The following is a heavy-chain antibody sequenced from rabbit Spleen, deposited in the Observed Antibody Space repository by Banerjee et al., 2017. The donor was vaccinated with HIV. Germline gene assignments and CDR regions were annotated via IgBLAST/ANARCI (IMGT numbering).Heavy chain of an antibody. D-gene: IGHD3-1*01. Sequence: QEQLVESGGGLVKPEGSLKLSCTASGFSFSDIHWISWVRQAPGKGLEWIAYIYTAGGSTYYASWAKGRFTITRSTRLNTVTLQLNSLTGADTATYFCARDLATVVGWNFNLWGPGTLVTVS. CDR1: GFSFSDIHW. J-gene: IGHJ4*01. V-gene: IGHV1S45*01. CDR3: ARDLATVVGWNFNL. CDR2: IYTAGGST.